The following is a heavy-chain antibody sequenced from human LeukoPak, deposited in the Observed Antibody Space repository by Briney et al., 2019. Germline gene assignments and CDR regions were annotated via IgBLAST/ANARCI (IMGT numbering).Heavy chain of an antibody. D-gene: IGHD4-17*01. J-gene: IGHJ4*02. CDR3: ARASTTVPNLLDN. Sequence: GGSLRLSCAASGFTFSNYGMHWVRQAPGKGLEWVALIWYDGTNKYYADSVKGRFTISRDNSKNTLYLQMNSLRAEDTAVYYCARASTTVPNLLDNWGQGTLVTVSS. CDR1: GFTFSNYG. V-gene: IGHV3-33*01. CDR2: IWYDGTNK.